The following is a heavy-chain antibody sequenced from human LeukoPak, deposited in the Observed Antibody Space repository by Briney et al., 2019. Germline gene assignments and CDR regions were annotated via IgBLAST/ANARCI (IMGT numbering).Heavy chain of an antibody. CDR3: VRGGSGSSYGEFVS. CDR2: IDTDGSTT. V-gene: IGHV3-74*01. J-gene: IGHJ5*01. D-gene: IGHD5-18*01. CDR1: GFTFRNYW. Sequence: GGSLRLSCAASGFTFRNYWMHWIRQVPGKGLVWVSRIDTDGSTTNYADSVEGRFTISRDNARNTVYLQMNSLSADDTGVYYCVRGGSGSSYGEFVSWGQGALVTVSS.